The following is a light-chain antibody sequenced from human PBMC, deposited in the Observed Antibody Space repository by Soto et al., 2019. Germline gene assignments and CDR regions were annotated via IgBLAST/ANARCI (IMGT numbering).Light chain of an antibody. J-gene: IGKJ4*01. CDR2: AAS. CDR3: QQLISYPVT. CDR1: QGISSY. V-gene: IGKV1-9*01. Sequence: DIQLTQSPSFLSASVGDRVTITCRASQGISSYLAWYQQKPGKAPKLLIYAASTLQRGAPSRFSGGGSGTEFTLTISSLQPEDFATYCCQQLISYPVTFGGGTKVEIK.